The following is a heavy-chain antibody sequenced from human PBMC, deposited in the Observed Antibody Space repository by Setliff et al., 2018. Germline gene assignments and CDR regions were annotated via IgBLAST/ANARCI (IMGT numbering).Heavy chain of an antibody. Sequence: KPSETLSLTCTVSGGSISSYYWSWIRQPAGKGLEWIGRIYTSGSTNYNPSLKSRVTMSVDTSKNQFSLKLSSVTAADTAVYYCAGAGGGSSFTAYYYYYYMDVWGKGTTVTVS. CDR1: GGSISSYY. J-gene: IGHJ6*03. CDR2: IYTSGST. D-gene: IGHD6-13*01. CDR3: AGAGGGSSFTAYYYYYYMDV. V-gene: IGHV4-4*07.